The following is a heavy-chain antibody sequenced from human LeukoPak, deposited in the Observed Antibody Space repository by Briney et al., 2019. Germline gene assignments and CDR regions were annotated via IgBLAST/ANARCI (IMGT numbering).Heavy chain of an antibody. D-gene: IGHD2-2*01. CDR1: GYSFTGYY. CDR3: ARDVHCSSTSCYPAYDAFDI. V-gene: IGHV1-46*01. J-gene: IGHJ3*02. Sequence: GASVKVSCKASGYSFTGYYMHWVRQAPGQGLEWMGIINPSGGSTSYAQKFQGRVTMTRDTSTSTVYMEPSSLRSEDTAVYYCARDVHCSSTSCYPAYDAFDIWGQGTMVTVSS. CDR2: INPSGGST.